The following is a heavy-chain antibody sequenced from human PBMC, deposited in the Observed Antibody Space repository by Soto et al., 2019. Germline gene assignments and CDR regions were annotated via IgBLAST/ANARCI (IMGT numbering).Heavy chain of an antibody. V-gene: IGHV2-5*02. Sequence: QITLNESGPTVVKPAETLTQTCTFSGFSLTTSGVGVGWIRQSPGKAPEWLALIYWDDDKRYSASLKSRLTITKDTSKNQVVLTMASVDPADTATYYCAHRILRTVFGLVTTTAIYFDFWGQGTPVVVSS. D-gene: IGHD3-3*01. CDR2: IYWDDDK. CDR3: AHRILRTVFGLVTTTAIYFDF. CDR1: GFSLTTSGVG. J-gene: IGHJ4*02.